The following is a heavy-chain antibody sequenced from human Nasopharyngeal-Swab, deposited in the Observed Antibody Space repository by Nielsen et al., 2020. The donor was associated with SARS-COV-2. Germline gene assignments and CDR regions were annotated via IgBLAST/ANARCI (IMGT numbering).Heavy chain of an antibody. CDR2: IKQDGSEK. CDR1: GLIFSHYT. Sequence: GESLKISCEASGLIFSHYTMNWVRQAPGKGLEWVANIKQDGSEKYYVDSVKGRFTISRDNAKNSLYLQMNSLRAEDTTVYYCARGGWYFDFWGRGTLVTVSS. CDR3: ARGGWYFDF. J-gene: IGHJ2*01. V-gene: IGHV3-7*04.